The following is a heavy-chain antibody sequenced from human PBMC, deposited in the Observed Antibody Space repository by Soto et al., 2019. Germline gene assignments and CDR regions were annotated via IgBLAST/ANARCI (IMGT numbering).Heavy chain of an antibody. Sequence: QVHLQESGPGLVRPSQSLSLTCTVSGDSMGTGGHYYNWIRQVPGKGLEWIGYIYYTGAAYYNPALKSRVVISLDTSANQFSLSLTSLTAADTAVYYCASGTFNDISFDSWGQGRLVTVSS. CDR2: IYYTGAA. J-gene: IGHJ4*02. CDR1: GDSMGTGGHY. D-gene: IGHD2-21*01. V-gene: IGHV4-31*03. CDR3: ASGTFNDISFDS.